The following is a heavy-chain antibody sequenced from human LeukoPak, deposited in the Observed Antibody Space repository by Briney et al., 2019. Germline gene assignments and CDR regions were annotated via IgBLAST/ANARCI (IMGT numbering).Heavy chain of an antibody. V-gene: IGHV4-39*07. CDR3: ARVQSRLSWFDP. Sequence: SETLSLTCTVSGGSISSGTYYWGWIRQPPGKGLEWIGSIYYSGSTYYNPSLRSRVTISVDTSKNQFSLRLGSVTAADTAVYYCARVQSRLSWFDPWGQGTLVTVSS. J-gene: IGHJ5*02. CDR2: IYYSGST. CDR1: GGSISSGTYY.